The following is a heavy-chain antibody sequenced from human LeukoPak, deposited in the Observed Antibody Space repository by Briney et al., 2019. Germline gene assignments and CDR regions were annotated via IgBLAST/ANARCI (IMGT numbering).Heavy chain of an antibody. V-gene: IGHV3-9*01. CDR2: ISWNSGSI. J-gene: IGHJ5*02. CDR3: AKGSMATTRVNWFDP. D-gene: IGHD5-24*01. CDR1: GFTFDDYA. Sequence: GGSLRLSCAASGFTFDDYAMHWVRQAPGKGLEWVSGISWNSGSIAYADSVKGRFTISRDNAKNFLYLQMNSLRAEDTALYYCAKGSMATTRVNWFDPWGQGTLVTVSS.